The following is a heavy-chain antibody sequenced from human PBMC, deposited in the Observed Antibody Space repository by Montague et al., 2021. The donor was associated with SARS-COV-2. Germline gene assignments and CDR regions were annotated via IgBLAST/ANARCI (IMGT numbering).Heavy chain of an antibody. CDR2: IYFNRNS. CDR3: AREVVGVKTNWLDT. D-gene: IGHD3-16*01. Sequence: SETLSLTCSVSGVSISSNNYYWTWHRRPPGQGLEWIVYIYFNRNSIPNPTIEVRVTTSIDTSKNHFSLRLTSATPADTSVYYCAREVVGVKTNWLDTWGQGTLVTVSS. J-gene: IGHJ5*02. V-gene: IGHV4-61*03. CDR1: GVSISSNNYY.